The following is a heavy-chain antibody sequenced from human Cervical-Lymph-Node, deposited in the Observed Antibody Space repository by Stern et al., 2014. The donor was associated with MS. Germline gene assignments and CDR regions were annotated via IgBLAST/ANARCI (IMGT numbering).Heavy chain of an antibody. D-gene: IGHD3-10*01. Sequence: QVQLVESGPGLVKPSETLSLTCTVSGDSISSYFWSWIRQPPGKGLEWIGYIYYSGGTNYNPSLRSRVTISVDTAKNQFSLKLTSVTAADTAVYYCARASGLGSYYYFDYWGQGTLVTVSS. CDR3: ARASGLGSYYYFDY. CDR1: GDSISSYF. J-gene: IGHJ4*02. V-gene: IGHV4-59*01. CDR2: IYYSGGT.